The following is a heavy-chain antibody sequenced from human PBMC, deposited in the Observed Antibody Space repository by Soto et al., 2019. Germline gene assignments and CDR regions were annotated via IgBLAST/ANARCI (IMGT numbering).Heavy chain of an antibody. J-gene: IGHJ6*03. CDR2: ISAYNGNT. Sequence: ASVKVSCKASGYTFTSYGISWVRQAPGQGLEWMGWISAYNGNTNYAQKLQGRVTMTTDTSTSTAYMELRSLRSDDTAVYYCARVNRKGGRLGYCSSTSCSDYYYYYYMDVWGKGTTVTVSS. CDR3: ARVNRKGGRLGYCSSTSCSDYYYYYYMDV. D-gene: IGHD2-2*01. V-gene: IGHV1-18*01. CDR1: GYTFTSYG.